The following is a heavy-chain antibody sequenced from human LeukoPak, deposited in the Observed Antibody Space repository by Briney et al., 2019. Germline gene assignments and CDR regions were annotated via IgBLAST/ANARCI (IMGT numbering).Heavy chain of an antibody. Sequence: SETLSLTCTVYGGSISSYYWGWIRQPPGKGLEWIGYIYYSGSTNYNPSLRSRVTISVDTSKNQFSLKLSSVTAADTAVYYCATGYYYYYYGMDVWGQGTTVTVSS. CDR2: IYYSGST. J-gene: IGHJ6*02. CDR3: ATGYYYYYYGMDV. CDR1: GGSISSYY. V-gene: IGHV4-59*01.